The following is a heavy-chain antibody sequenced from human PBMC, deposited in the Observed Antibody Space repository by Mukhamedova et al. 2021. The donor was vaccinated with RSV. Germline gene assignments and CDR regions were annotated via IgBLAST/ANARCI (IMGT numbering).Heavy chain of an antibody. CDR2: NGNT. V-gene: IGHV1-18*01. D-gene: IGHD1-7*01. CDR3: ARLHSRELPYWYFDL. J-gene: IGHJ2*01. Sequence: NGNTNYAKKLQGRVTMTTDTSTSTAYMELRSLTSDDTAVDYCARLHSRELPYWYFDLWGRGTLVSVSS.